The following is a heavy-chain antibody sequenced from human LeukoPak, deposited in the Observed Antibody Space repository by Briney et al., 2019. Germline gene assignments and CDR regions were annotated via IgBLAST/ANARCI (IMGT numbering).Heavy chain of an antibody. CDR1: GYSISSGYY. J-gene: IGHJ4*02. V-gene: IGHV4-38-2*02. CDR2: IYHSGST. D-gene: IGHD1-26*01. Sequence: PSETLSLTCTVSGYSISSGYYWGWIRQPPGKGLEWIGSIYHSGSTYYNPSLKSRVTISVDTSKNQFSLKLSSVTAADTAVYYCAREVGGSVPPFFDYWGQGTLVTVSS. CDR3: AREVGGSVPPFFDY.